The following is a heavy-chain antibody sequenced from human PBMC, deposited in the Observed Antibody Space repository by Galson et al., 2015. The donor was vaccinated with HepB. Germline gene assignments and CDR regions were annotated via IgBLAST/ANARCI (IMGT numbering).Heavy chain of an antibody. CDR2: IYPGDSDT. V-gene: IGHV5-51*03. J-gene: IGHJ6*03. D-gene: IGHD3-22*01. CDR1: GYSFTSYW. CDR3: ARLAYYYDSSGEIAYYYYYMDV. Sequence: QSGAEVKKPGESLKISCKGSGYSFTSYWIGWVRQMPGKGLEWMGIIYPGDSDTRYSPSFQGQVTISADKSISTAYLQWSSLKASDTAMYYCARLAYYYDSSGEIAYYYYYMDVWGKGTTVTVSS.